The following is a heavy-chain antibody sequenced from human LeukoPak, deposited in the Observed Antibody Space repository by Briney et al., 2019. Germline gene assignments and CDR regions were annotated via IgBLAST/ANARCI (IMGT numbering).Heavy chain of an antibody. CDR3: AKYQVGATVRSAFDI. Sequence: GGSLRLSCAASGFTFSSYGMHWVRQAPGKGLEWVAFIRYDGSNKYYADSVKGRFTISRDNSKNTLYLQMNSLRAEDTAVYYCAKYQVGATVRSAFDIRGQGTMVTVSS. CDR1: GFTFSSYG. V-gene: IGHV3-30*02. D-gene: IGHD1-26*01. J-gene: IGHJ3*02. CDR2: IRYDGSNK.